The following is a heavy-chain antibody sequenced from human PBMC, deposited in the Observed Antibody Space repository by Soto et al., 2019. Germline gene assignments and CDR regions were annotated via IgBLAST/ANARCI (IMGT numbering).Heavy chain of an antibody. CDR1: GFTFSTSW. Sequence: EVQLVESGGGLVQPGGSLRLSCAASGFTFSTSWMHWVRQVPGKGLVWVSRMNGAGTSSSYVGSVEGRFSISRDNARNTLYLQMNSLRVEDTAVYYCATGGDFWTGGLDVWGHGTTVTVSS. CDR3: ATGGDFWTGGLDV. V-gene: IGHV3-74*01. J-gene: IGHJ6*02. CDR2: MNGAGTSS. D-gene: IGHD3-3*01.